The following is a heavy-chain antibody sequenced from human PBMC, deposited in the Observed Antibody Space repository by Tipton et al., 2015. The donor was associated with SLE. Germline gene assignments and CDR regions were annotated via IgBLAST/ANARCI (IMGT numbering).Heavy chain of an antibody. D-gene: IGHD1-26*01. J-gene: IGHJ3*02. CDR3: GKTVGATTAFDI. Sequence: QLVQSGAEVKKPGASVKVSCKASGYTFTSYYMHWVRQAPGQGLEWMGIINPSGGSTSYAQKFQGRVTMTRDTSTSTVYMELSSLRSEDTAVYYCGKTVGATTAFDIWGQGTMVTVSS. V-gene: IGHV1-46*01. CDR1: GYTFTSYY. CDR2: INPSGGST.